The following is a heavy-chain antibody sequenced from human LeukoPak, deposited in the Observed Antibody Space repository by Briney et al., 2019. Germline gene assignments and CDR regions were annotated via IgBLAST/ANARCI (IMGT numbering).Heavy chain of an antibody. J-gene: IGHJ5*01. D-gene: IGHD3-16*01. CDR3: ARDRAVTQVWVEFDS. CDR1: GFTFGSYA. Sequence: GGSLRLSCAASGFTFGSYAMSWVRQAPGKGLEWVSLIRDSGATFYADSVKGRFTISRDNSKNTIYLQMNRLRVEDTAVYFCARDRAVTQVWVEFDSWGQGTQVTVSS. V-gene: IGHV3-23*01. CDR2: IRDSGAT.